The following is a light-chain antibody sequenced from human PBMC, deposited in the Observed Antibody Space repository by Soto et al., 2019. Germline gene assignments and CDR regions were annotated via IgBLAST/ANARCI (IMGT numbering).Light chain of an antibody. J-gene: IGKJ4*01. CDR2: GAS. CDR1: QSFSSH. Sequence: VLTQSPATLSVSVGDRATLSCRASQSFSSHLGWYQQKPGQSHRLLISGASIRATGIPARFSGSGSGTDFTLTITSLADEDVAVYYCQRRSNWLAFGGGTKVDI. CDR3: QRRSNWLA. V-gene: IGKV3-11*01.